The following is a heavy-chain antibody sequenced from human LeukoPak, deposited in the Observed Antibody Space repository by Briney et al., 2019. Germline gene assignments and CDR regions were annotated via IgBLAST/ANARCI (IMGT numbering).Heavy chain of an antibody. CDR3: ARDYCSSTSCLFDY. CDR2: INPNSGDT. J-gene: IGHJ4*02. CDR1: GYTFTINH. Sequence: GASVKVSCKASGYTFTINHIHWVRQAPGQGLEWMGRINPNSGDTNYAQNFQGRVTMTRDTSISTAYMELSRLRSDDTAVYYCARDYCSSTSCLFDYWGQGTLVTVSS. D-gene: IGHD2-2*01. V-gene: IGHV1-2*06.